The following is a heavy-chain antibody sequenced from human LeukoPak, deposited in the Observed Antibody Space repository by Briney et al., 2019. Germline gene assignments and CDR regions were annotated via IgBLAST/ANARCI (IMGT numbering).Heavy chain of an antibody. CDR1: GLTVSRSA. D-gene: IGHD5-24*01. CDR2: FYRDGS. V-gene: IGHV3-53*01. CDR3: ARDRYNYGRDFYYHGADV. Sequence: GGSLRLSCAASGLTVSRSAMSWVRQAPGKGLEFISVFYRDGSNADSVKGRFTLSRDDSKNMLHLQMNSLRAEDTAIYYCARDRYNYGRDFYYHGADVWGQGTTVIVSS. J-gene: IGHJ6*02.